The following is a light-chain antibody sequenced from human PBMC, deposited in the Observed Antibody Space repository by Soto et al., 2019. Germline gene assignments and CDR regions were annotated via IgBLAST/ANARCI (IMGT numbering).Light chain of an antibody. CDR3: QQYGSSKWT. CDR1: QSLLHSNGYNF. CDR2: LGS. Sequence: DIVMPQAPLSLPVTPGEPASISCRSRQSLLHSNGYNFLDWYLQKPGQSPQLLIYLGSNRASGVPDRFSGSGSGTDFTLKSSRVAPEDFAVYSCQQYGSSKWTFGQGTKVEIK. V-gene: IGKV2-28*01. J-gene: IGKJ1*01.